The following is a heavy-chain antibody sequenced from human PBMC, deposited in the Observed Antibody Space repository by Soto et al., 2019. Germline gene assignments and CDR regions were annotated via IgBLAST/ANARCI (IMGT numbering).Heavy chain of an antibody. Sequence: PSETLSLTCAGYGGSFSGYYWSWIRQPPGKGLEWIGEINHSGSTNYNPSLKSRVTISVDTSKNQFSLKLSSVTAADTAVYYCARCITGTIYYYYYYLDVWGKGTTVTVSS. D-gene: IGHD1-20*01. CDR1: GGSFSGYY. V-gene: IGHV4-34*01. CDR3: ARCITGTIYYYYYYLDV. CDR2: INHSGST. J-gene: IGHJ6*03.